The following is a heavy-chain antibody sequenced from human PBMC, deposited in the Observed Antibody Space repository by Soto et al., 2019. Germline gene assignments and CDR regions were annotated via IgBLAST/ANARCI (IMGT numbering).Heavy chain of an antibody. D-gene: IGHD1-7*01. CDR2: INPKNGGT. Sequence: QVRLVQSGAEVKKPGASVKVTCKPSGYTFTDAYIHWVRQAPGQGLEWLGWINPKNGGTNYAQKVQGRVTTTRDTSSSTAFMELSSLNSNDTAVYYCAREEGTELDFWGQGTLVTVSS. V-gene: IGHV1-2*02. CDR1: GYTFTDAY. CDR3: AREEGTELDF. J-gene: IGHJ4*02.